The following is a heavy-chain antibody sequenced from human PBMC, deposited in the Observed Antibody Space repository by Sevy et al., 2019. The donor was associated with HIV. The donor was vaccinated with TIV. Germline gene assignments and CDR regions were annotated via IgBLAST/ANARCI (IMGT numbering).Heavy chain of an antibody. CDR1: GFTFSTYW. CDR3: AREFDGGPDY. Sequence: GGSLRLSCGASGFTFSTYWMSWVRQAPGKGLEWVANINQYGSQKYYVDSVKGRFTISKDNAKNSLYLQMSSLRAEDTAVYYCAREFDGGPDYWGQGTLVTVSS. CDR2: INQYGSQK. D-gene: IGHD3-9*01. V-gene: IGHV3-7*01. J-gene: IGHJ4*02.